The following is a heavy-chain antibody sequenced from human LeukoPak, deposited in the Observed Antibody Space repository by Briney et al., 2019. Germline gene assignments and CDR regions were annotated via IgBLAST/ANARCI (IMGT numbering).Heavy chain of an antibody. CDR2: IYYSGST. CDR1: GGSISSYY. D-gene: IGHD2-2*01. CDR3: ARGPLTSHYYYGMDV. J-gene: IGHJ6*02. V-gene: IGHV4-59*01. Sequence: SETLSLTCTVSGGSISSYYWSWIRQPPGKGLEWIGYIYYSGSTNYNPSLKSRVTISVDTSKNQFSLKLSSVTAADTAVYYCARGPLTSHYYYGMDVWGQGTTVTVSS.